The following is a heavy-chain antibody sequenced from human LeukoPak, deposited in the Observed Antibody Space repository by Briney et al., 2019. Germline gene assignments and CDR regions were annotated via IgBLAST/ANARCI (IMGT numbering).Heavy chain of an antibody. CDR2: INPNSGGT. CDR1: GYSFTSHY. Sequence: GASVKVSCKASGYSFTSHYMHWVRQAPGQGREWMGWINPNSGGTNYAQKFQGRVTMTRDTSISTAYMELRSLRPDDTAVYYCATPLYSSSWYRLDYWGQGTLVTVSS. J-gene: IGHJ4*02. V-gene: IGHV1-2*02. CDR3: ATPLYSSSWYRLDY. D-gene: IGHD6-13*01.